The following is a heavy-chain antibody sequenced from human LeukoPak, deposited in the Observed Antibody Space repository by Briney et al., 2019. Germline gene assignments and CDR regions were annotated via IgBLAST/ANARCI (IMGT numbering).Heavy chain of an antibody. CDR2: IYTSGST. Sequence: SETLSLTCTVSGGSISSGSYYWSWIRQPAGKGLEWIGRIYTSGSTNYNPSLKSRVTISVDTSNNQFSLKLSSVTAADTAVYYCAREVPPWITFGGSDYWGQGTLVTVSS. V-gene: IGHV4-61*02. D-gene: IGHD3-16*01. CDR3: AREVPPWITFGGSDY. J-gene: IGHJ4*02. CDR1: GGSISSGSYY.